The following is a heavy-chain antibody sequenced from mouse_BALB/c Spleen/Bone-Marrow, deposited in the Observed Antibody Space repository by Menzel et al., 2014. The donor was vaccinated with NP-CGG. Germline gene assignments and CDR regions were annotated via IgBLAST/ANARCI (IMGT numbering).Heavy chain of an antibody. CDR2: ISSGGTYT. V-gene: IGHV5-6*02. CDR3: ARRRDYDHFDY. Sequence: EVKLVESGGDLVKPGGSLKLSCAASGFTFSNYGMSWVRQIPDKRLEWVATISSGGTYTFYPDSVKGRFTISRDNTKNTLTLQMTSLKSEDTAMYYCARRRDYDHFDYWGQGTTLTVSS. J-gene: IGHJ2*01. D-gene: IGHD2-4*01. CDR1: GFTFSNYG.